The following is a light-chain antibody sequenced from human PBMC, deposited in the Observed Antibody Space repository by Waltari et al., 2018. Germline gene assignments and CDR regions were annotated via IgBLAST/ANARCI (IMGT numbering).Light chain of an antibody. CDR3: MQGLQTPYT. V-gene: IGKV2-28*01. Sequence: DIVMTQFPLSLTVTPGEPASISCRASQSLLHNKGFTFFDWYLQKPGQSPQLLIYSVSNRATGVPDRFSGSGSGTYVTLKISRVEADDVGVFCCMQGLQTPYTFGQGTKLEIK. CDR1: QSLLHNKGFTF. J-gene: IGKJ2*01. CDR2: SVS.